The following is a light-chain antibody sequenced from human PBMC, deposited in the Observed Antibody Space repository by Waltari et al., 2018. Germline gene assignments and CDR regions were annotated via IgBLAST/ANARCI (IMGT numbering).Light chain of an antibody. Sequence: QSALTQPASVSASPGQSLTISSTATSSDVGGLNYVSWYQQHQGKAPTLMIYGVSNRPSGVSDRFSGSKSGNTASLSISGLQADDEADYYCSSYTSSDSLIFGGGTKLSVL. J-gene: IGLJ2*01. CDR1: SSDVGGLNY. CDR2: GVS. V-gene: IGLV2-14*03. CDR3: SSYTSSDSLI.